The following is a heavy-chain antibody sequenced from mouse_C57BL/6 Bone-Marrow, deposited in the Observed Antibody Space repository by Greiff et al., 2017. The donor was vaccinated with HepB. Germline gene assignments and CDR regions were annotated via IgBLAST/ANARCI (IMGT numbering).Heavy chain of an antibody. V-gene: IGHV1-82*01. CDR3: ARLGYYGYYFDY. CDR1: GYAFSSSW. CDR2: IYPGDGDT. J-gene: IGHJ2*01. Sequence: QVQLQQSGPELVKPGASVKISCKASGYAFSSSWMNWVKQRPGKGPEWIGRIYPGDGDTNYNGKFKGKATLTADKSSNTAYMQLSSLTSEDSAVYFCARLGYYGYYFDYWGQGTTLTVSS. D-gene: IGHD1-1*01.